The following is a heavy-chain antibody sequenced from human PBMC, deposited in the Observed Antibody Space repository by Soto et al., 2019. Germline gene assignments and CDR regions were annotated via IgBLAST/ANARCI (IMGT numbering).Heavy chain of an antibody. CDR3: AXGDTYCISTSCLFDY. V-gene: IGHV1-46*01. CDR2: IEPYGGGR. J-gene: IGHJ4*02. D-gene: IGHD2-2*01. Sequence: QVQLVQSGAEVKKPGASVKVSCKASGYTXXXXXXXXXXXXXXXXXXXXGMIEPYGGGRNYAQEFQGRVTMTRXXSTSXXYMXLSSLRSEXXXXYXXAXGDTYCISTSCLFDYWGQGTLVTVSS. CDR1: GYTXXXXX.